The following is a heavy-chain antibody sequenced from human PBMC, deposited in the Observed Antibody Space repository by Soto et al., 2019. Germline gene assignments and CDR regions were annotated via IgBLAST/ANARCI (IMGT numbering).Heavy chain of an antibody. D-gene: IGHD2-2*01. J-gene: IGHJ6*02. CDR2: ISAYNGNT. CDR3: ARYCSSTSCPQYYYYYGMDV. CDR1: GYTFTSYG. Sequence: ASVKVSCKASGYTFTSYGISWVRQAPGQGLEWMGWISAYNGNTNYAQKLQGRVTMTTDTSTSTAYMELRSLRSDDTAVYYCARYCSSTSCPQYYYYYGMDVWGQGTTVTDS. V-gene: IGHV1-18*01.